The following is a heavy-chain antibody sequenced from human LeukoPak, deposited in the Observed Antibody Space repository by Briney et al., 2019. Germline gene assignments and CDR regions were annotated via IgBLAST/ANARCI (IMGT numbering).Heavy chain of an antibody. CDR1: GCSISSYY. CDR2: IYTNGST. D-gene: IGHD6-13*01. J-gene: IGHJ6*03. V-gene: IGHV4-4*09. CDR3: ARQAHTGYSSRWYYYYYYMDV. Sequence: PSETLSLTCTVSGCSISSYYWSWIRQPPGKGLEWIWDIYTNGSTNYNPSLKSRGTISVDTSKNQCSLKLRSVTAADTAVYYCARQAHTGYSSRWYYYYYYMDVWGKGTTVTVSS.